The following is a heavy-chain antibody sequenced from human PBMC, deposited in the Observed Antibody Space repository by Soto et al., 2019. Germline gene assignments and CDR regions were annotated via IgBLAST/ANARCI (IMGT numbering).Heavy chain of an antibody. CDR1: GFVFRDYA. J-gene: IGHJ4*02. CDR3: AKNRGHEPPYYSDS. CDR2: IYGGGNYP. Sequence: EVQLLESGGGLVQPGGSLRLSCAASGFVFRDYAMNWVRQTPGKGLEWVSSIYGGGNYPNYADSVKGRFTISRDNSKNTLYLEMSSLRAEDTAMYYCAKNRGHEPPYYSDSWGQGTLVTVSS. V-gene: IGHV3-23*01.